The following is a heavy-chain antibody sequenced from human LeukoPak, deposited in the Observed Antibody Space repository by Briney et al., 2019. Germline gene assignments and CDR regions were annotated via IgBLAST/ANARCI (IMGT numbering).Heavy chain of an antibody. J-gene: IGHJ4*02. CDR3: ARGRMIVVVPYFDY. Sequence: SETLSLTCTVSGYSISSGYYWGWIRQLPGKGLEWIGSIYHSGSTYYNPSLKSRVTISVDTSKSQFSLKLSSVTAADTAVYYCARGRMIVVVPYFDYWGQGTLVTVSS. V-gene: IGHV4-38-2*02. CDR1: GYSISSGYY. D-gene: IGHD3-22*01. CDR2: IYHSGST.